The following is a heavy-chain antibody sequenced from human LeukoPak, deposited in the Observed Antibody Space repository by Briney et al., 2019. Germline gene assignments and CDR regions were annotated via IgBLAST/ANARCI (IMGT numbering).Heavy chain of an antibody. CDR1: GFTFSSYG. J-gene: IGHJ6*03. Sequence: GGSLRLSCAASGFTFSSYGMNWVRQATGKGLEWVSGISDSGVGTKHADSVKGRFTISRDNSKNTLYLQMNSLRAEDTAVYYCAKIGRSYDFWTGYYEEEVDYMDVWGKGTTVTVSS. CDR2: ISDSGVGT. CDR3: AKIGRSYDFWTGYYEEEVDYMDV. D-gene: IGHD3-3*01. V-gene: IGHV3-23*01.